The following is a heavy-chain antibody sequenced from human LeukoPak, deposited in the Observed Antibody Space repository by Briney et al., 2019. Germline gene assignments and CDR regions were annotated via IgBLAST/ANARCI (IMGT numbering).Heavy chain of an antibody. CDR2: MYYDGST. J-gene: IGHJ4*02. V-gene: IGHV4-39*02. Sequence: PSETLSLTCTVSGGSIYSTSFYWGWIRQPPGKGLEWIGSMYYDGSTYYNPSLKSRVTISVDTSKNHFSLKLTSVTAADTAVYFCARRSDSGSDDGEDYFDYWGQGTLATVSS. CDR3: ARRSDSGSDDGEDYFDY. CDR1: GGSIYSTSFY. D-gene: IGHD1-26*01.